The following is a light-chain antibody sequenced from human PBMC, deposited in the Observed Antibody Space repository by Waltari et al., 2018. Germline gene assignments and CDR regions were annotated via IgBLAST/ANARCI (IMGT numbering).Light chain of an antibody. CDR3: QQSYSAPLH. CDR2: SAS. CDR1: QALPTY. V-gene: IGKV1-39*01. J-gene: IGKJ4*01. Sequence: DTLMTQSPSSLSASVGYTVTITCRATQALPTYVNWYKKTPGMAPRLLIFSASTLHRGVSSRFRGSGSGTDFTLTITDLQPDDFATYYCQQSYSAPLHFGGGTRVDI.